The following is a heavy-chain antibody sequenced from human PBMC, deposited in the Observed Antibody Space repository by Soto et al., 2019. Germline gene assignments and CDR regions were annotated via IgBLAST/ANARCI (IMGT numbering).Heavy chain of an antibody. D-gene: IGHD7-27*01. CDR1: GFTFSDYW. V-gene: IGHV3-74*01. Sequence: EVQLVESGGGLVQPGGSLRLSCAASGFTFSDYWMHWVRQAPGKGLVWVSRINSDGSSSFYADSVKGRFTISRDNAKNTLYLQMNSLRAEDTAVYYCASSLLTPFDYWGQGTLVTVSS. J-gene: IGHJ4*02. CDR3: ASSLLTPFDY. CDR2: INSDGSSS.